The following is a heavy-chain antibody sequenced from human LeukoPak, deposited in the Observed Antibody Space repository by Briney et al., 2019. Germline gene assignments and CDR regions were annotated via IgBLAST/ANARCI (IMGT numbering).Heavy chain of an antibody. Sequence: PSETLSLTCTVYGGSFSGYYWSWIRQPPGKGLEWIGEINHSGSTNYNPSLKSRVTISVDTSKNQFSLKLSSVTAADTAVYYCARRRGYSYGYGRWGQGTPVTVSS. J-gene: IGHJ4*02. CDR1: GGSFSGYY. CDR3: ARRRGYSYGYGR. CDR2: INHSGST. V-gene: IGHV4-34*01. D-gene: IGHD5-18*01.